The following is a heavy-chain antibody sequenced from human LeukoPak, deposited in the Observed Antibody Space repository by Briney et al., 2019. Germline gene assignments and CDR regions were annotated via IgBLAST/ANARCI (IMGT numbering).Heavy chain of an antibody. CDR3: ARGAPPGPLDY. CDR1: GYTFTSYY. Sequence: ASVKVSCKASGYTFTSYYMHWVRQAPGQGLEWMGIINPSGGSTSYAQKFQGRATMTRDMSTSTVYMELSSLRSEDTAVYYCARGAPPGPLDYWGQGTLVTVSS. J-gene: IGHJ4*02. CDR2: INPSGGST. V-gene: IGHV1-46*01.